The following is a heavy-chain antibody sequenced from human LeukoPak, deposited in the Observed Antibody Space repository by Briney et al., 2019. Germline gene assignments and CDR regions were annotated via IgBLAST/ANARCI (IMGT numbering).Heavy chain of an antibody. CDR2: IYTSGST. CDR3: ARVKGWPYYYYYYMDV. J-gene: IGHJ6*03. Sequence: PSETLSLTCTVSGGSISSYYWSWIRQPAGKGLEWIGRIYTSGSTNYNPSLKSRVTMSVDTSKNQFSLKLSSVTAADTAVYYCARVKGWPYYYYYYMDVWGKGTTVTVSS. D-gene: IGHD2-15*01. CDR1: GGSISSYY. V-gene: IGHV4-4*07.